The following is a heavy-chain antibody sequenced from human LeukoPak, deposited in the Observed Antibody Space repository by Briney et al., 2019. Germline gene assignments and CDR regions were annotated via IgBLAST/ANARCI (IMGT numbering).Heavy chain of an antibody. CDR1: GSTFSSYG. CDR2: IWYDGSNK. Sequence: GGSLRLSCAASGSTFSSYGMHWVRQAPGRGLEWVAVIWYDGSNKYYADSVKGRFTISRDNSKNTLYLQMNSLRAEDTAVYYCAKDLGLEIGAYYYMDVWGKGTAVTVSS. J-gene: IGHJ6*03. V-gene: IGHV3-33*06. CDR3: AKDLGLEIGAYYYMDV. D-gene: IGHD3-3*01.